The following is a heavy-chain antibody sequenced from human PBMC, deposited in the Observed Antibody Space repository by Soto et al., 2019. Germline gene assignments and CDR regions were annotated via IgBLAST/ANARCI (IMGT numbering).Heavy chain of an antibody. J-gene: IGHJ4*01. CDR1: GYTFNIYG. Sequence: QIQLVQSGADVKKPGASVKVSCKASGYTFNIYGINWVRQAPGQGLEWMGWISAFNGKTNYAQNVQGRVTMTTDTSTSTAYVELRSLRSDDTAVYYCARDRVPKSSGFFPFDYWGHGTLVTVSS. D-gene: IGHD3-22*01. V-gene: IGHV1-18*01. CDR2: ISAFNGKT. CDR3: ARDRVPKSSGFFPFDY.